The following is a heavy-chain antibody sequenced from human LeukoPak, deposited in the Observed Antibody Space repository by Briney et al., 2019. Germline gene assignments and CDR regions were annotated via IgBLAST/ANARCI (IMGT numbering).Heavy chain of an antibody. CDR2: IYYSGST. CDR1: GGSISSSSYH. V-gene: IGHV4-39*01. D-gene: IGHD2-15*01. Sequence: PSETLSLTCTVSGGSISSSSYHWGWIRQPPGKGLEWIGSIYYSGSTYYNSSLKSRVTISVDTSKNQFSLKLNSVTAADTAVYYCASGGSCSALCLGNFWGQGTLVTVSS. CDR3: ASGGSCSALCLGNF. J-gene: IGHJ4*02.